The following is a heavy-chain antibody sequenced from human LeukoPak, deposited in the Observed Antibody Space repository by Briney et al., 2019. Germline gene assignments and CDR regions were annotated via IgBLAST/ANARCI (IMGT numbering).Heavy chain of an antibody. V-gene: IGHV3-30-3*01. CDR1: GFTFSSYA. CDR3: ARSLTGVAAAGLDFDY. CDR2: ISYDGSNK. J-gene: IGHJ4*02. Sequence: GGSLRLSCAASGFTFSSYAMHWVRQAPGKGLEWVAVISYDGSNKYYADSVKGRFTISRDNSKNTLYLQMNSLRAEDTAVYYCARSLTGVAAAGLDFDYWGQGTLVTVSS. D-gene: IGHD6-13*01.